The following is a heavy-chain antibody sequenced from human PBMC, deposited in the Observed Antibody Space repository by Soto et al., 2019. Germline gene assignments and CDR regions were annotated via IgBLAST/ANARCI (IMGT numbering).Heavy chain of an antibody. J-gene: IGHJ3*02. CDR1: RFIFINFW. V-gene: IGHV3-7*01. CDR3: AAYNTSRHAAFDI. Sequence: WGSLRLSCAVSRFIFINFWIACFRQAPVKWLEWLANMNEDANTKYYVDSVKGRFTILGDSAGNSLLLKMASLRAEDTAVYFCAAYNTSRHAAFDIWGRGTLVTVSS. D-gene: IGHD1-20*01. CDR2: MNEDANTK.